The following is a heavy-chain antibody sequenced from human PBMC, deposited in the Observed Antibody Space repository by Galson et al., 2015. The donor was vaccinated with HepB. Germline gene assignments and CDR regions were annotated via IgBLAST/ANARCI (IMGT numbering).Heavy chain of an antibody. CDR1: GSRVSESF. CDR3: ARESNWAYDS. J-gene: IGHJ4*02. Sequence: SLRLSCAVSGSRVSESFLSWVRQVPERGLESVSDIYPSGATYYRDSVRGRFTMSRDAFQNSLYLQMNNRRVEDTAIYFCARESNWAYDSWGTGTPVTVSS. V-gene: IGHV3-53*01. CDR2: IYPSGAT. D-gene: IGHD3-16*01.